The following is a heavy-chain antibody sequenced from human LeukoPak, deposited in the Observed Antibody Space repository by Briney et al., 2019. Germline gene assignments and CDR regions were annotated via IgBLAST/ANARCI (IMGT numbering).Heavy chain of an antibody. J-gene: IGHJ4*02. D-gene: IGHD3-22*01. CDR1: GGSISSGDYY. V-gene: IGHV4-30-4*01. CDR3: ARRSYDGSGYYYVDY. CDR2: IYYSGST. Sequence: SETLSLTCTVSGGSISSGDYYWSWIRQPPGKGLEWIGYIYYSGSTHYIPSLKSRVTISVDTPKNQFSLKLSSVTAADTAVYYCARRSYDGSGYYYVDYWGQGTLVTVSS.